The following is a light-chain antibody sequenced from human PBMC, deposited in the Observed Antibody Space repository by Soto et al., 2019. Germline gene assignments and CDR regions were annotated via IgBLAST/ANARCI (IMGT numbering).Light chain of an antibody. Sequence: DIQMTQSPSTLSASVGDRVTITCRASQSVSTWLAWYQQKPGKAPKLLIYKASSLESGVPSRFSGSGSGTEFTLTIISLQPDDFATYYCQQYDGYSRTFGQGTKLEIK. J-gene: IGKJ2*01. V-gene: IGKV1-5*03. CDR1: QSVSTW. CDR3: QQYDGYSRT. CDR2: KAS.